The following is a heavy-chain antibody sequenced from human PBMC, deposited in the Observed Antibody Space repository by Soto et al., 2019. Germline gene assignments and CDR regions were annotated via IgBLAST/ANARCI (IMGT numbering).Heavy chain of an antibody. D-gene: IGHD3-10*01. CDR2: ISGSGGST. CDR1: GFTVSSKY. J-gene: IGHJ6*02. V-gene: IGHV3-23*01. CDR3: AKDFLPAIWFGELLPHKIYYYYYGMDV. Sequence: GGSLRLSCAASGFTVSSKYMTWVRQAPGKGLEWVSAISGSGGSTYYADSVKGRFTISRDNSKNTLYLQMNSLRAEDTAVYYCAKDFLPAIWFGELLPHKIYYYYYGMDVWGQGTTVTVSS.